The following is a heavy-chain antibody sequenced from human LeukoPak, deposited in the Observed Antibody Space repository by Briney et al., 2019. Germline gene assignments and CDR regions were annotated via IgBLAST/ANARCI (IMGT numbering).Heavy chain of an antibody. V-gene: IGHV4-34*01. CDR1: VGSFTDYY. Sequence: SETLSLTCAVYVGSFTDYYWAWLRQPPGKGLEWIGEINHSGISNHNPSLKSRVTTSVVTSKNQFSLKVSSVTAADTAVYYCARRREGYFDLWGRGNLVTVSS. J-gene: IGHJ2*01. CDR2: INHSGIS. CDR3: ARRREGYFDL.